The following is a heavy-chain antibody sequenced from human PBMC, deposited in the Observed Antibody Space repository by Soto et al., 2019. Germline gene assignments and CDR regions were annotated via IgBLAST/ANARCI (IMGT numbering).Heavy chain of an antibody. CDR3: ATWGAAAGTT. Sequence: QVHLQESGPGLVKPSETLSLTCTVSGGSISSYYWSWIRQPPGKGLEWIGYVFYTGITKYNPSFKSRATISGDTSRNQFSLNLMSVTAADTAVYYCATWGAAAGTTWGQGILVNVSS. CDR1: GGSISSYY. V-gene: IGHV4-59*01. CDR2: VFYTGIT. D-gene: IGHD6-25*01. J-gene: IGHJ4*02.